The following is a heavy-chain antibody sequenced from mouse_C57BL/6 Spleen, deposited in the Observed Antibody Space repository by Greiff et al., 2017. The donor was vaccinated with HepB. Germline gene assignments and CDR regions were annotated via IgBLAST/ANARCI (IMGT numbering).Heavy chain of an antibody. J-gene: IGHJ3*01. CDR3: ARRGGSHYAWFAY. CDR2: FHPYNDDT. CDR1: GYTFTTYP. V-gene: IGHV1-47*01. Sequence: VQLQQSGAELVKPGASVKMSCKASGYTFTTYPIEWMKQNHGKSLEWIGNFHPYNDDTKYNEKFKGKATLTVEKSSSTVYLELSRLTSGDSAFYYCARRGGSHYAWFAYWGQGTLVTVSA. D-gene: IGHD2-5*01.